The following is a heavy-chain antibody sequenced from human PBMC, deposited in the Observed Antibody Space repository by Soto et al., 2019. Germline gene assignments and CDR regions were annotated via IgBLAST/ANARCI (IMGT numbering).Heavy chain of an antibody. Sequence: QVQLQESGPGLVRPSETLSLICNVSGASISDYYWTWIRQPAGGGLEWIGRMSVTENTNYNPSLEGRVTMSVDTSRNQFYLQLTSVTAADTARYYCAGLEGSGASDYWGQGTPVTVSS. CDR1: GASISDYY. J-gene: IGHJ4*02. CDR3: AGLEGSGASDY. D-gene: IGHD6-6*01. CDR2: MSVTENT. V-gene: IGHV4-4*07.